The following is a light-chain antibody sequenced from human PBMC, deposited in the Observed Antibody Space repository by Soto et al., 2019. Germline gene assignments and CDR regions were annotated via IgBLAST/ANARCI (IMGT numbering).Light chain of an antibody. V-gene: IGKV3-15*01. CDR1: QSVSSN. J-gene: IGKJ2*01. CDR3: QQYNNWPTYT. Sequence: EIVMTQSPATLSVSPGERATLSCRASQSVSSNLAWYQQKPGQAPRLLIYGASTRATGITARFSGSGSGTEFTLTISSLQSEDFAVYSCQQYNNWPTYTFGQGTKLEIK. CDR2: GAS.